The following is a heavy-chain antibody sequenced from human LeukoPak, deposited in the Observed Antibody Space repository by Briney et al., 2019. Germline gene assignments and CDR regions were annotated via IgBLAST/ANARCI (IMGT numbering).Heavy chain of an antibody. J-gene: IGHJ4*02. CDR1: GFAFSSFS. V-gene: IGHV3-23*01. D-gene: IGHD3-10*01. CDR3: VKVVRDYIDY. CDR2: ITASSGIA. Sequence: PGGSLRLSCVASGFAFSSFSMCWVRQTPGKGLEWVSVITASSGIAVYADSVKGRFTISRDNSKNTVYLQMNSLTAEDTAIYYCVKVVRDYIDYWGQGTLVTVSS.